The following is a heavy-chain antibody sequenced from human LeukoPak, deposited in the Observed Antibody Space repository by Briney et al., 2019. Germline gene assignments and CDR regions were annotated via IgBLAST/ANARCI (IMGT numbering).Heavy chain of an antibody. CDR3: ARDSGAAAEDY. V-gene: IGHV1-69*13. CDR2: IIPIFGTA. Sequence: GASVKVSGKASGSTFSSYAISWVRQAPGQGLEWMGEIIPIFGTANYAQKFQGRVTITADESTSTAYMELSSLRSEDTAVYYCARDSGAAAEDYWGQGTLVTVSS. CDR1: GSTFSSYA. D-gene: IGHD6-13*01. J-gene: IGHJ4*02.